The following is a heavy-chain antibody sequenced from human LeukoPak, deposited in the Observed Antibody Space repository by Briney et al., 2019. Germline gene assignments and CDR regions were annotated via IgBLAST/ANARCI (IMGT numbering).Heavy chain of an antibody. V-gene: IGHV1-2*02. CDR1: GYTFSGYY. CDR2: INPNSGGT. J-gene: IGHJ4*02. D-gene: IGHD1-26*01. Sequence: ASVKVSCKASGYTFSGYYMHWVRQSPGQGLEWMGWINPNSGGTNYAQKFQGRVTITRDTSISTAYTELSRLRSDDTAVYYCARADGLLTFDNWGQGTLVTVSS. CDR3: ARADGLLTFDN.